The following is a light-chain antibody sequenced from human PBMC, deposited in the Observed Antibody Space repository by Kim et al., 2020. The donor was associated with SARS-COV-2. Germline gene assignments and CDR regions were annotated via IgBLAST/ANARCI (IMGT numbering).Light chain of an antibody. V-gene: IGLV2-14*03. CDR3: SSYTTTNTYV. CDR2: DVN. Sequence: GPSLTISCAGTHIDVGAHNYVSWYQHHPSKAPKLIIYDVNELPSGISTRFSGSKSGYTASLTISGLQSEDEADYYCSSYTTTNTYVFGTGTKVTVL. CDR1: HIDVGAHNY. J-gene: IGLJ1*01.